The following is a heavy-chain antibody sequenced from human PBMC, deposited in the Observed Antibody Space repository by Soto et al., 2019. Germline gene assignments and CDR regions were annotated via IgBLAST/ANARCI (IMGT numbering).Heavy chain of an antibody. J-gene: IGHJ5*02. D-gene: IGHD2-15*01. CDR1: GGSISSSNW. CDR2: MYHRGST. Sequence: QVQLQESGPGLVKPSGTLSLTCAVSGGSISSSNWWSWVRQPPGKGLDWIGEMYHRGSTNHNPSLKSRVTISVDKSKNQFTLKLSSLTAADTAVYYCARAHCSGGSCYSVQHWFDPWGQGTLVTVSS. CDR3: ARAHCSGGSCYSVQHWFDP. V-gene: IGHV4-4*02.